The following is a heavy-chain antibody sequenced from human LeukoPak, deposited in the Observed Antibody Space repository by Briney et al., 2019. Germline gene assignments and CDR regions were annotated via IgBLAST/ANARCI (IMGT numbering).Heavy chain of an antibody. D-gene: IGHD2-15*01. CDR3: ARDGVVVAAIGGSWFDP. J-gene: IGHJ5*02. CDR2: IIPIFGTA. CDR1: GGTFSSYA. Sequence: GASVKVSCKASGGTFSSYAISWVRQAPGQGLEWMGGIIPIFGTANYAQKFQGRVTMTRDTSTSTVYMELSSLRSEDTAVYYCARDGVVVAAIGGSWFDPWGQGTLVTVSS. V-gene: IGHV1-69*05.